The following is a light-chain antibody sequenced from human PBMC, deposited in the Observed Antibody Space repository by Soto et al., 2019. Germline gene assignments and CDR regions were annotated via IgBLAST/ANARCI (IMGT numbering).Light chain of an antibody. V-gene: IGKV3-15*01. Sequence: EIVMTQSPATLSVSPGERGTLSCRASQSIRRGLAWYQQKPGEAPRVLIYGASTRATGIPARFSGSGSGTQCTLTISSLQSEDFAVYYCQQYNNGPTYTFGQGTKLEIK. CDR1: QSIRRG. CDR3: QQYNNGPTYT. CDR2: GAS. J-gene: IGKJ2*01.